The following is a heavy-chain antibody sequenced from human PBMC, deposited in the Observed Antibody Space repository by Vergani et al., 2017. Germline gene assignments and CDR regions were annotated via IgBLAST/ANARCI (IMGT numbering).Heavy chain of an antibody. CDR1: GFSLTTYGMR. V-gene: IGHV2-70*04. CDR2: IDWDDDT. D-gene: IGHD3-22*01. J-gene: IGHJ4*02. CDR3: ARTLSDSRGYYLDY. Sequence: QVTLNESGPALVTPTQTLTLTCTFSGFSLTTYGMRVSWLRQPPGKALEWLARIDWDDDTYYRTSLRTRLTISKDTFKNQVALTMTNMDPVDTATYYCARTLSDSRGYYLDYWGQGTLVTVSS.